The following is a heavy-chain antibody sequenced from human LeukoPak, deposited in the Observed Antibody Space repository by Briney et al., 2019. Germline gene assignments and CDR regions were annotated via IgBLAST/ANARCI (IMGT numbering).Heavy chain of an antibody. CDR3: ARPIVAMRRTGYFDY. J-gene: IGHJ4*02. CDR2: INPSGGST. V-gene: IGHV1-46*01. D-gene: IGHD5-12*01. CDR1: GYTFTSYY. Sequence: ASVKVSCKASGYTFTSYYMHWVRQAPGQGLEWMGIINPSGGSTSYAQKFQGRVTMTRDTSTSTVYMELSSLRSEDTAVYYCARPIVAMRRTGYFDYWGQGTLVTVSS.